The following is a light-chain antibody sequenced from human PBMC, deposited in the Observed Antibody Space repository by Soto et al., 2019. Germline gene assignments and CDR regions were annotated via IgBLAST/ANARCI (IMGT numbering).Light chain of an antibody. CDR1: QSISSC. Sequence: DIQMTQSPSTLSASVGDRVTITCRASQSISSCLAWYQQKPGKAPNLLIYKASSLASGVPSRFSGSGSGTEFTLTISSLQPDYVATYYCQQCDRYPLPFGGGTNLDIK. J-gene: IGKJ4*01. CDR2: KAS. CDR3: QQCDRYPLP. V-gene: IGKV1-5*03.